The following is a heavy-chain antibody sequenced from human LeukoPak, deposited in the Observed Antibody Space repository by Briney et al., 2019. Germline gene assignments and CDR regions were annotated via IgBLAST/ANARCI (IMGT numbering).Heavy chain of an antibody. V-gene: IGHV4-61*02. CDR2: IYTSGST. CDR1: GGSISSGSYY. Sequence: SETLSLTCTVSGGSISSGSYYWSWIRQPAGKGLEWIGRIYTSGSTNYNPSLKSRVTISVDTSKNQFSLELSSVTAADTAVYYCARDLSLAVAGKGIDYWGQGTLVTVSS. J-gene: IGHJ4*02. D-gene: IGHD6-19*01. CDR3: ARDLSLAVAGKGIDY.